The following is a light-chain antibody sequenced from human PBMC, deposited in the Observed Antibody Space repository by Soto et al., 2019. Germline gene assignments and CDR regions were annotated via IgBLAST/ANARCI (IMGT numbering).Light chain of an antibody. Sequence: QSALTQPASVSGSPGQSITISCTGTSSVVGAYNYVSWYQQLPDKAPKLMIYDVTYRPSGVSNRFSGSKSGNTASLTISGLQAEDEADYFCSSYTTSSTLVFGGGTKLTVL. CDR1: SSVVGAYNY. J-gene: IGLJ3*02. CDR2: DVT. CDR3: SSYTTSSTLV. V-gene: IGLV2-14*03.